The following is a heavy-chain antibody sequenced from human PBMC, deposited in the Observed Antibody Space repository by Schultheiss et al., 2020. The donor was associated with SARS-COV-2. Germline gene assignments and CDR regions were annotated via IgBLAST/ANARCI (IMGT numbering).Heavy chain of an antibody. Sequence: GESLKISCAASGFTFSSYAMHWVRQAPGKGLEWLGCVKSKSDGGAADYAAPVQGRFTISTDNCKNTLFVQMNSLRPEDTAVYYCARDHWARGSSSAAVEGDFDYWGQGTLVTVSS. D-gene: IGHD6-6*01. J-gene: IGHJ4*02. CDR1: GFTFSSYA. CDR2: VKSKSDGGAA. V-gene: IGHV3-15*01. CDR3: ARDHWARGSSSAAVEGDFDY.